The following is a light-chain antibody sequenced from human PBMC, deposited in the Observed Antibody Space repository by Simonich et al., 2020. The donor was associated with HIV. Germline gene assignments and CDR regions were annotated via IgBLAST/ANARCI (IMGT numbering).Light chain of an antibody. V-gene: IGKV4-1*01. CDR3: QQYYSIPWT. Sequence: DIVMTQSPDSLAVSLGERATINCKSSQSVLYSSNNKTYLAWYQKKPGQPPKLLIDWASTRESGVPDRFSGSGSGTDFTLTISSLQAEDVAVYYCQQYYSIPWTFGQGTKVEIK. CDR2: WAS. J-gene: IGKJ1*01. CDR1: QSVLYSSNNKTY.